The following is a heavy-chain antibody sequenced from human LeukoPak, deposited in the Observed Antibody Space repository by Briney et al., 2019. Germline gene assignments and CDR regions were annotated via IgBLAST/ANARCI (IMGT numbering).Heavy chain of an antibody. D-gene: IGHD1-26*01. J-gene: IGHJ5*02. V-gene: IGHV1-46*01. CDR1: GYTFTSHY. CDR2: INPSGSRT. Sequence: ASVTVSCKASGYTFTSHYMHWVRQAPGQGLEWMGLINPSGSRTTYAQKFQGRVTMSRDMSTTTDYMELSSLTSDDTAVYYCARDNSVGNTAWWFDPWGQGTLVTVSS. CDR3: ARDNSVGNTAWWFDP.